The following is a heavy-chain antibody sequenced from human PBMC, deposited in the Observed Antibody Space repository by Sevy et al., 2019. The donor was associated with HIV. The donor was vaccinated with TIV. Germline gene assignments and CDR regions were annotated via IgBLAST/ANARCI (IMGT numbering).Heavy chain of an antibody. J-gene: IGHJ4*02. Sequence: GGSLRLSCAASGFTFSSYWMHWARQAPGKGLVWVSRINSDGSSTSYADSVKGRFTISRDNAKNTLYLQMNSLRAEDTAVYYCARGGYCSGGSCYARYWGQGTLVTVSS. D-gene: IGHD2-15*01. V-gene: IGHV3-74*01. CDR3: ARGGYCSGGSCYARY. CDR1: GFTFSSYW. CDR2: INSDGSST.